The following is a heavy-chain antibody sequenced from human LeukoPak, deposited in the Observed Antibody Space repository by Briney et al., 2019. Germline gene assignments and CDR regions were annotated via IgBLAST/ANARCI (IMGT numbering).Heavy chain of an antibody. CDR2: ISGSGDGGSGGNT. J-gene: IGHJ4*02. CDR3: AKAGGVITLNPDH. V-gene: IGHV3-23*01. Sequence: GRSLRLSCAASGFTFSTYAMSWVRQAPGKGLEWVSAISGSGDGGSGGNTYYADSVRGRFTSSRDNSKNTVYLQMNSLRAEDTAVYYCAKAGGVITLNPDHWGQGTLVTVSS. CDR1: GFTFSTYA. D-gene: IGHD3-16*01.